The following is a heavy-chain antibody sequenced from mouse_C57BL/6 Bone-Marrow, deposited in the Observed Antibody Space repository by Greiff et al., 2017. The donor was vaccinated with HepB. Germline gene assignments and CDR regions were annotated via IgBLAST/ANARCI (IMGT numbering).Heavy chain of an antibody. CDR1: GYTFTSYW. D-gene: IGHD2-4*01. V-gene: IGHV1-69*01. CDR2: IDPSDSYP. CDR3: ARSYDYDFDY. J-gene: IGHJ2*01. Sequence: VQLQQPGAELVMPGASVKLSCKASGYTFTSYWMHWVKQRPGQGLEWIGEIDPSDSYPNYNQKFKDKSTLTVDKSSSTAYMQLSSLTSEDAAVYYCARSYDYDFDYWGQGTTLTVSS.